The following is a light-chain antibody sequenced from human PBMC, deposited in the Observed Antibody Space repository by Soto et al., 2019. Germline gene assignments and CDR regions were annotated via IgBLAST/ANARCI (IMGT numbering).Light chain of an antibody. J-gene: IGLJ1*01. V-gene: IGLV2-14*02. CDR2: EVS. CDR3: NSYTSSNTLYV. CDR1: SGDIGTYNL. Sequence: QSALTQPASVSGSPGQSITVSCIGTSGDIGTYNLVSWYQQYPGKAPKLMIYEVSHRPSGVSNRFSGSKSGNTASLTISGLQADDEADYYCNSYTSSNTLYVFGTGTKLTVL.